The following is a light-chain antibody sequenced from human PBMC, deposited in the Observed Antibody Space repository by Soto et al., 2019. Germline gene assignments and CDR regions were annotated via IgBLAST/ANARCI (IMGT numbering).Light chain of an antibody. CDR2: GAS. J-gene: IGKJ1*01. Sequence: EIVLTQSPGTLSLSPGERATLSCRASQSVSSSFLAWYQQKPGQAPRLLIYGASNRVTGIPDRFSGSGSGTDFTLTISRLEPEDFAVYYCQQYVTSPWAFGQGTKVAIE. V-gene: IGKV3-20*01. CDR1: QSVSSSF. CDR3: QQYVTSPWA.